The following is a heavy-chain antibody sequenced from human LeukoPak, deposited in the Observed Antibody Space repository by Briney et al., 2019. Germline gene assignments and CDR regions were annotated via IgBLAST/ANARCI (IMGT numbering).Heavy chain of an antibody. J-gene: IGHJ3*02. CDR3: TRGVGHNPFFDI. D-gene: IGHD1-14*01. CDR1: GFTFSSYG. Sequence: GGSLRLSCAASGFTFSSYGMHGVRQAPGKGLEWVAVIWYDGSKEYYADSVKGRFTTSRDNSKNTMYLQMNSLRGEDTAVYYCTRGVGHNPFFDIWGQGTTVTVSS. CDR2: IWYDGSKE. V-gene: IGHV3-33*01.